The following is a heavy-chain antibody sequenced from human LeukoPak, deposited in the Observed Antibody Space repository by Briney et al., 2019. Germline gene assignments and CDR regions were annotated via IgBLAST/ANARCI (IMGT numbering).Heavy chain of an antibody. CDR1: GYTFTSYG. Sequence: ASVKVSCKASGYTFTSYGISWVRQAPGQGLEWMGWISAYNGNTNYAQKLQGRVTMTTDTSTSTAYMELRSLRSDDTAVYYCARAVGGTMIVVSLDYYYYYMDVWGKGTTVTISS. V-gene: IGHV1-18*01. CDR2: ISAYNGNT. D-gene: IGHD3-22*01. J-gene: IGHJ6*03. CDR3: ARAVGGTMIVVSLDYYYYYMDV.